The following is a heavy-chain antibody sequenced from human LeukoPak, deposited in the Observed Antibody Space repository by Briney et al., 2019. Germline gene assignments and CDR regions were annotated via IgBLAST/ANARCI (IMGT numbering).Heavy chain of an antibody. J-gene: IGHJ4*02. CDR1: GFTFSSYR. Sequence: GGSLRPSCAASGFTFSSYRKNWVRQAPGKRLEWVAHIKEDGSDKYYVDSVKGRFTISRDNAKNSLYLQMSSLRDEDTAVYYCARELNWDADYWSQRTLVTVSS. CDR3: ARELNWDADY. D-gene: IGHD1-1*01. V-gene: IGHV3-7*04. CDR2: IKEDGSDK.